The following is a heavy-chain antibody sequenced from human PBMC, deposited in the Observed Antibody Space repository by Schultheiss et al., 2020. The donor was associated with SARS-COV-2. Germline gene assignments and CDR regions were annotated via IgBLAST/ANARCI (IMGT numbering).Heavy chain of an antibody. Sequence: SVKVSCKASGYTFTSYGISWVRQAPGQGLEWMGRIIPILGIANYAQKFQGRVTITADKSTSTAYMELSSLRSEDTAVYYCARVSRGVSWGDYYFDYWGQGTLVTVSS. CDR1: GYTFTSYG. D-gene: IGHD1-26*01. CDR2: IIPILGIA. V-gene: IGHV1-69*04. J-gene: IGHJ4*02. CDR3: ARVSRGVSWGDYYFDY.